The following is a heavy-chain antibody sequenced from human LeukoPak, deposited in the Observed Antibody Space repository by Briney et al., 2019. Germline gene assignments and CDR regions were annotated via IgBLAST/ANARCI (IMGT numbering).Heavy chain of an antibody. D-gene: IGHD5-18*01. CDR2: IYYSGNT. CDR1: GGSISSSYY. J-gene: IGHJ5*02. CDR3: AKGAGGFSYYNWFDP. Sequence: SETLSLICTVSGGSISSSYYWGWIRQPPGKGLEWIGNIYYSGNTYYNPSLESRVTISVDTSKNQFSLKLASVTAADTAVYYCAKGAGGFSYYNWFDPWGQGTLVTVSS. V-gene: IGHV4-39*07.